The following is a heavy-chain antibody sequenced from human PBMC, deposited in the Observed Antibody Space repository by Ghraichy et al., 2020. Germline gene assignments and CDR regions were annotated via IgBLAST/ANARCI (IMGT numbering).Heavy chain of an antibody. CDR3: ARGAAAAGTPFDY. Sequence: LSLTCAASGFTFSDYYMSWIRQAPGKGLEWVSYISSSSSYTNYADSVKGRFTISRDNAKNSLYLQMNSLRAEDTAVYYCARGAAAAGTPFDYWGQGTLVTVSS. J-gene: IGHJ4*02. CDR1: GFTFSDYY. V-gene: IGHV3-11*06. CDR2: ISSSSSYT. D-gene: IGHD6-13*01.